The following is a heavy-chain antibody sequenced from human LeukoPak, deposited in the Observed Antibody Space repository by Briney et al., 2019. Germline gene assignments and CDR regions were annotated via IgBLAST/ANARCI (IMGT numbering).Heavy chain of an antibody. D-gene: IGHD3-9*01. V-gene: IGHV3-20*01. CDR3: ARDFSYFRIHFDY. CDR1: GFNFDEYG. J-gene: IGHJ4*02. CDR2: ISLNGGST. Sequence: GGSLRLSCAASGFNFDEYGMSWVRQAPRKGLEWVAGISLNGGSTGYADSMKGRFTISRDNAKNSLYLQMDSLRAEATAVYHCARDFSYFRIHFDYWGQGTLVTVSS.